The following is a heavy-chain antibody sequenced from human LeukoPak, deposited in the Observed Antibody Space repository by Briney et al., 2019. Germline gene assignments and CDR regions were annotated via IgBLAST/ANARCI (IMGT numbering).Heavy chain of an antibody. CDR3: AKDSCSSTSCRGYFDY. Sequence: TGGSLRLSCAASGVTFSSEARSWVRQAPGKGLEWVSAISCSGGSTYYADSVKGRFTISRDNSKNTLYLQMNSLRAEDTAVYYCAKDSCSSTSCRGYFDYWGQGTLVTVSS. CDR2: ISCSGGST. D-gene: IGHD2-2*01. J-gene: IGHJ4*02. V-gene: IGHV3-23*01. CDR1: GVTFSSEA.